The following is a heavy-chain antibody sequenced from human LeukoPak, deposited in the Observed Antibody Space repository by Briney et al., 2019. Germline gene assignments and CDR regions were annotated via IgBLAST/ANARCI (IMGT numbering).Heavy chain of an antibody. V-gene: IGHV3-23*01. CDR2: ITSSGGST. Sequence: ARGSLRLSCVASGFTFSSYAMNWVRQAPGMGLEWVSVITSSGGSTAYADSVRGRFTISRDNSKNTLYMQMNSLRAEDTAVYYCVTESTGTLDYWGQGILVTVSS. CDR1: GFTFSSYA. CDR3: VTESTGTLDY. D-gene: IGHD3-9*01. J-gene: IGHJ4*02.